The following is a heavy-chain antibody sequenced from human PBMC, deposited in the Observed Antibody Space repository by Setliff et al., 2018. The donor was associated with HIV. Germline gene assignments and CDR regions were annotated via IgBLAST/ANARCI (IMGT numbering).Heavy chain of an antibody. CDR3: AKAWGSGYPSFESALMFDV. Sequence: PGGSLRLSCAASGFTFSSYRMNWVRQTPGKGLEWVSATTSNGRTTDYAESVRGRFILSRDNSGNTLYLQMTSLRAEDTATYYCAKAWGSGYPSFESALMFDVWGQGTTVTVSS. CDR2: TTSNGRTT. D-gene: IGHD3-16*01. J-gene: IGHJ6*02. V-gene: IGHV3-23*01. CDR1: GFTFSSYR.